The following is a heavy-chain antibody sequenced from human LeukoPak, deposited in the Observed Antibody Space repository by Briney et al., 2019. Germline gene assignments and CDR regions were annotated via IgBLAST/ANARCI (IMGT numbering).Heavy chain of an antibody. CDR3: ARDCSSTSCYIRGEGYYYGMDV. V-gene: IGHV1-8*01. CDR2: MNPNSGNT. CDR1: GYTFTSYD. Sequence: ASVKVSCTASGYTFTSYDINWVRQATGQGLEWMGWMNPNSGNTGYAQKFQGRVTMTRNTSISTAYMELSSLRSEDTAVYYCARDCSSTSCYIRGEGYYYGMDVWGQGTTVTVSS. J-gene: IGHJ6*02. D-gene: IGHD2-2*02.